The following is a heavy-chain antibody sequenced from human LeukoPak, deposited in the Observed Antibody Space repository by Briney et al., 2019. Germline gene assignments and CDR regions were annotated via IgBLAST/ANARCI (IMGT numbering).Heavy chain of an antibody. CDR1: GFTCSRCR. CDR3: ARDFGRYYFDY. V-gene: IGHV3-48*01. D-gene: IGHD3-10*01. J-gene: IGHJ4*02. Sequence: GGSLRLSCAASGFTCSRCRMNWVRQAPGKGLEWVSYISSSSTIYYADSVKGRFTISRDNAKNSLYLQMNSLRAEDTAVYYCARDFGRYYFDYWGQGTLVTVSS. CDR2: ISSSSTI.